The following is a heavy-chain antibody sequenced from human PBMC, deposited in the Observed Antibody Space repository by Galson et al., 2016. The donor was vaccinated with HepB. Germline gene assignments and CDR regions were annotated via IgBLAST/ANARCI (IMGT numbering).Heavy chain of an antibody. V-gene: IGHV3-74*01. CDR1: GFTFSSSE. J-gene: IGHJ5*02. D-gene: IGHD4-11*01. CDR3: VRDKVTPGTNWFDP. CDR2: ISGDGSST. Sequence: SLRLSCAASGFTFSSSEMNWLRQAPGKGLEWVSYISGDGSSTHYGDSVKGRFTVSRDNSKNTLYLQVNSLRAEDTAVYYCVRDKVTPGTNWFDPWGQGTLVTVSS.